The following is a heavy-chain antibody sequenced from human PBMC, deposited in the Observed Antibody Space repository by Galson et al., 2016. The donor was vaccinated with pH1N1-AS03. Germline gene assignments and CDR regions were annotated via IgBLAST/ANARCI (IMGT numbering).Heavy chain of an antibody. CDR1: GFTFTNAW. CDR3: AMYTYGYFDD. Sequence: SLRLSCAASGFTFTNAWMSWVRQAPGKGLEWVGRIKSKTDGGTTDYAAPVKGRFTISRDDSDNTLYLQMNSLNTEDTAVYYCAMYTYGYFDDWGQGTMVTVSS. J-gene: IGHJ4*02. D-gene: IGHD5-18*01. CDR2: IKSKTDGGTT. V-gene: IGHV3-15*01.